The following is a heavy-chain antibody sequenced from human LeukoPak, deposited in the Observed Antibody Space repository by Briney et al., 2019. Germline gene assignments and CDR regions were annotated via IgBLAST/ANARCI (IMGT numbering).Heavy chain of an antibody. Sequence: SETLSLTCTVSGGSISSGGYYWSWIRQHPGKGLEWIGYIYYSGSTYYNPSLKSRVTISVDTPKNQFSLKLSSVTAADTAVYYCAGGRDYGDYDGMDVWGQGTTVTVSS. V-gene: IGHV4-31*03. CDR1: GGSISSGGYY. CDR3: AGGRDYGDYDGMDV. J-gene: IGHJ6*02. CDR2: IYYSGST. D-gene: IGHD4-17*01.